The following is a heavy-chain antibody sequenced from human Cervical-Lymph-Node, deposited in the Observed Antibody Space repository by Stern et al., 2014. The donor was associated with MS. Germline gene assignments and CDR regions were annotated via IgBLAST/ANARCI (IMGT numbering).Heavy chain of an antibody. CDR3: ARGDDKTSYDY. D-gene: IGHD1-1*01. V-gene: IGHV1-18*01. CDR2: VRTYNGNT. Sequence: QVQLVQSGAEVKKPGASVKVSCKASGYTFTNTGINWVRLAPGQGPEWMGLVRTYNGNTKYGHKRRCRVTMTSDTSTSTAYMELRSLRSDDTAVYYCARGDDKTSYDYWGQGTLVTVSS. J-gene: IGHJ4*02. CDR1: GYTFTNTG.